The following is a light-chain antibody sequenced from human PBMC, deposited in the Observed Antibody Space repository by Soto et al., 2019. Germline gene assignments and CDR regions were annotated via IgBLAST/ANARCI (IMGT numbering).Light chain of an antibody. CDR2: DDS. J-gene: IGLJ2*01. Sequence: QSVLTQPPSVSGAPGQRVTISCAGSSYNIGAGYDVNWYQQLPGTAPKLLIYDDSNRPSGVPDRFSGSKSATSASLAITGLQADDEANYYCQSYDSSLSGSVVFGGGTKLTVL. CDR1: SYNIGAGYD. V-gene: IGLV1-40*01. CDR3: QSYDSSLSGSVV.